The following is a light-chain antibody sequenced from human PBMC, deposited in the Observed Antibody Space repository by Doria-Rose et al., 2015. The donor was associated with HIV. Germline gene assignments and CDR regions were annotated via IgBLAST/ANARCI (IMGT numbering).Light chain of an antibody. J-gene: IGKJ1*01. Sequence: TQSPGTLSLSPGERATLSCRASQSFSSTYLAWYQQKPGQAPSLLIYDGSTRATGIPDRFSASGSGTDFTLTINRLEPEDFALYYCRQYGTSWTFGQGTKVEIK. CDR3: RQYGTSWT. CDR2: DGS. V-gene: IGKV3-20*01. CDR1: QSFSSTY.